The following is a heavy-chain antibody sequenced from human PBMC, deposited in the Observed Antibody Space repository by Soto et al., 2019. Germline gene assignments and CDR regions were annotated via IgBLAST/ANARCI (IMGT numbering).Heavy chain of an antibody. V-gene: IGHV3-11*01. Sequence: VRLVQSGGGSAPPGGSLRLSCSASGFTFTDHYMTWIRQAPGKGLEWVSYINSGGSNIYYADSVRGRFTISRDNAKNSVYLQMSSLRAEDTAIYYCARDIRGANWGQGTLVIVSS. J-gene: IGHJ4*02. D-gene: IGHD3-10*01. CDR3: ARDIRGAN. CDR1: GFTFTDHY. CDR2: INSGGSNI.